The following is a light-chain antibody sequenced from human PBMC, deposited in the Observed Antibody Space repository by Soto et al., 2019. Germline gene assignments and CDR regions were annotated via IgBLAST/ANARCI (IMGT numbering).Light chain of an antibody. CDR3: QQYNTRWT. J-gene: IGKJ1*01. CDR1: QSVGSN. Sequence: EIVMTQSPATLSVSPGERATLSCRARQSVGSNLAWYQQKPGQAPRLLIYGASTRAAGIPARFSGSGSGTEFTLIISSLQSEDSAVYFCQQYNTRWTFSAGTKVEIK. V-gene: IGKV3-15*01. CDR2: GAS.